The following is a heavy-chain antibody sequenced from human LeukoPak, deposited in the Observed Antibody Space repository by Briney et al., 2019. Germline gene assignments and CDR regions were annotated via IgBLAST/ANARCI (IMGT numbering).Heavy chain of an antibody. Sequence: GGSLRLSCAASGFTFSSYAMSWVRQAPGKGLEWVSAISGSGGSTNYADSVKGRFTISRDNSKNTLYLQMNSLRAEDTAVYYCAKGRGWYRSFDYWGQGNLVTVSS. CDR2: ISGSGGST. D-gene: IGHD6-19*01. CDR3: AKGRGWYRSFDY. J-gene: IGHJ4*02. CDR1: GFTFSSYA. V-gene: IGHV3-23*01.